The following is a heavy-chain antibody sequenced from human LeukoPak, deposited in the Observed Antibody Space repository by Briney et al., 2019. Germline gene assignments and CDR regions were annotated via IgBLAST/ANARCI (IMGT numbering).Heavy chain of an antibody. CDR2: TYYRSKWYD. CDR3: GRDLGNTGWYTFDY. CDR1: GDSVSSINGA. Sequence: SQTLSLTFAISGDSVSSINGAWNWIRQSPSRGLEWLGRTYYRSKWYDEYAESMRGRITISPDTSMNQYSLHVLSVTPEDTAVYYCGRDLGNTGWYTFDYWGQGILVTVSS. D-gene: IGHD6-19*01. J-gene: IGHJ4*02. V-gene: IGHV6-1*01.